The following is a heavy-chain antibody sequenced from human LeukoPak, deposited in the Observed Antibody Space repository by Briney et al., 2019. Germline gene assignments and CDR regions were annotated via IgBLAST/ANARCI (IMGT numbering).Heavy chain of an antibody. CDR1: GFTFTGHN. J-gene: IGHJ4*02. D-gene: IGHD3-16*01. Sequence: GGSLRLSCAASGFTFTGHNMNWVRQAPGKGLEWISFVSISSGTIYYADSVKGRFSISRDNAKSSLDLQMNSLRAEDTAVYYCARAMSTFGGVRNYFDSWGQGTLVTVSS. CDR2: VSISSGTI. V-gene: IGHV3-48*04. CDR3: ARAMSTFGGVRNYFDS.